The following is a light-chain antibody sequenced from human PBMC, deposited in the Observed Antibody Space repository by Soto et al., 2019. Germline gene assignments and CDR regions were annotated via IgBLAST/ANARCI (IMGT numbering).Light chain of an antibody. J-gene: IGKJ1*01. CDR2: SAA. V-gene: IGKV3-15*01. CDR1: QSVGSN. CDR3: QQYTKRWT. Sequence: EIVMTQSPATLSVSPGERVTLSCRASQSVGSNLAWYQKKPGQAPRLLIYSAATRATGIPARFSGSGSGTEFTLTISSLQSEDFGVYCCQQYTKRWTFGQGTKVEIK.